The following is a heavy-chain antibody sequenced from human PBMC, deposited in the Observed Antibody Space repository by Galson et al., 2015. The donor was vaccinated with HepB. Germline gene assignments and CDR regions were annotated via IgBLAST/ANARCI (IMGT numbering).Heavy chain of an antibody. CDR2: IYPGDSDT. D-gene: IGHD3-22*01. Sequence: QSGAEVKKPGESLKISCKGSGYSFTSYWIGWVRQMPGKGLEWMGIIYPGDSDTRYSPSFQGQVTISADKSISTAYLQWSSLKASDTAMYYCARRSYYDSSGYHLSGAFDIWGQGTMVTVSS. J-gene: IGHJ3*02. CDR3: ARRSYYDSSGYHLSGAFDI. V-gene: IGHV5-51*03. CDR1: GYSFTSYW.